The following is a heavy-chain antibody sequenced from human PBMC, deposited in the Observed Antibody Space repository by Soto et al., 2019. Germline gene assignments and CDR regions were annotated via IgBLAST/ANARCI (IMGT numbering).Heavy chain of an antibody. V-gene: IGHV3-64D*08. J-gene: IGHJ6*02. CDR3: VKGSYYYDSRSARGYYYYGMDV. D-gene: IGHD3-22*01. Sequence: GGSLRLSCSASGFTFSSYAMHWVRQAPGKGLEYVSAISSNGGSTYYADSVKGRFTISRDNSKNTLYLQMSSLRAEDTAVYYCVKGSYYYDSRSARGYYYYGMDVWGQGTTVT. CDR1: GFTFSSYA. CDR2: ISSNGGST.